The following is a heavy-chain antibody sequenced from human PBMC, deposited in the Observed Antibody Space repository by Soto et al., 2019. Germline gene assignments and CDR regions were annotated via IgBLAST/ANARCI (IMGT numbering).Heavy chain of an antibody. V-gene: IGHV1-69*13. D-gene: IGHD4-4*01. CDR1: GGTFSSYA. CDR3: ARDLRVTPPIYGFAY. J-gene: IGHJ4*02. CDR2: IIPIFGTA. Sequence: GASVKVSCKASGGTFSSYAISWVRQAPGQGLEWMGGIIPIFGTANYAQKFQGRVTITADESTSTAYMELSSLRSEDTAVYYCARDLRVTPPIYGFAYWGQGTLVTVSS.